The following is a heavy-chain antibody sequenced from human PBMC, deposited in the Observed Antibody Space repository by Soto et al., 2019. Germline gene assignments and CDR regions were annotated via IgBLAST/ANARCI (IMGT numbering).Heavy chain of an antibody. CDR2: INAGNGNT. CDR1: GYTFTIYA. D-gene: IGHD1-7*01. Sequence: ASVKVSCKASGYTFTIYAIHWVRQAPGQRLEWMGWINAGNGNTKYSQKFQGRVTMTTDTSTSTAYMELRSLRSDDTAVYYCARGDELPDAFDIWGQGTMVTVSS. J-gene: IGHJ3*02. V-gene: IGHV1-3*01. CDR3: ARGDELPDAFDI.